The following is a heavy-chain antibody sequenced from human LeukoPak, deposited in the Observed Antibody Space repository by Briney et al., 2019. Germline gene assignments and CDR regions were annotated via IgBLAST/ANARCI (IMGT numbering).Heavy chain of an antibody. J-gene: IGHJ4*02. CDR2: IWYDGSNK. Sequence: RRSLRLSCAASGFTFSSYGMHWVRQAPGKGLEWVAVIWYDGSNKYYADSVKGRFTISRDNSKNTLYLQMNSLRAEDTAVYYCARDLYGSGWSGFDYWGQGTLVTVSS. CDR3: ARDLYGSGWSGFDY. V-gene: IGHV3-33*01. D-gene: IGHD6-19*01. CDR1: GFTFSSYG.